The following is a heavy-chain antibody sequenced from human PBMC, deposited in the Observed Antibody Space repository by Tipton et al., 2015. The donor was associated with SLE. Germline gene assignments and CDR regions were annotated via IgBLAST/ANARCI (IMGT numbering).Heavy chain of an antibody. CDR1: GGSISSQY. D-gene: IGHD1-26*01. V-gene: IGHV4-59*11. CDR2: FNYSGNT. CDR3: ARDRRRRETYYYGLDV. Sequence: TLSLTCTVSGGSISSQYWSWIRQPPGKGLEWIGYFNYSGNTRYNPSLQSRVTILLDTSKNQFSLKLTSVTAADTAVYYCARDRRRRETYYYGLDVWGRGTTVTVSS. J-gene: IGHJ6*02.